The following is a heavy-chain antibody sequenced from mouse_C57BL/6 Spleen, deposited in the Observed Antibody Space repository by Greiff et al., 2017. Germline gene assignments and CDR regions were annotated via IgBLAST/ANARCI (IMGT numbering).Heavy chain of an antibody. D-gene: IGHD1-1*01. CDR1: GYAFSSSW. CDR2: IYPGDGDT. J-gene: IGHJ3*01. V-gene: IGHV1-82*01. Sequence: QVQLQQSGPELVKPGASVKISCKASGYAFSSSWMNWVKQRPGKGLEWIGRIYPGDGDTNYNGKFKGKATLTADKSSSPAYMQLSSLTSEDSAVYFCARDSTTVGEAYWGQGTLVTVSA. CDR3: ARDSTTVGEAY.